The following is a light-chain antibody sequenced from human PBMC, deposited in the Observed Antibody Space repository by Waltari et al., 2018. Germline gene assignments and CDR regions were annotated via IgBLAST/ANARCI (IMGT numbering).Light chain of an antibody. CDR1: QSFSSY. J-gene: IGKJ5*01. V-gene: IGKV3-11*01. CDR2: DTS. Sequence: EIVLTQSPATLSLSPGERATLSCRASQSFSSYLAWYQQKPGKSPSLLIYDTSTRASGIPARFSGTGSGTDFTLTISSLEPEDFAVYYCQHRSDWPKVTFGQGTRLEIK. CDR3: QHRSDWPKVT.